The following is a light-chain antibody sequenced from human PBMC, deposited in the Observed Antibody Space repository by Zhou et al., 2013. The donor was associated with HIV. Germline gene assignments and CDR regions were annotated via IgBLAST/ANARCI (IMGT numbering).Light chain of an antibody. J-gene: IGKJ2*04. V-gene: IGKV3D-20*01. CDR3: QVYGFSPCS. Sequence: EIVLTQSPATLSFSPGERATLSCGTSQSLSHDYLAWYQQKPGLAPRLLIFDVSSRASGTPKRFSGSGSGTGFTLTISRLEPEDVGIYYCQVYGFSPCSFGQGTKLEMK. CDR1: QSLSHDY. CDR2: DVS.